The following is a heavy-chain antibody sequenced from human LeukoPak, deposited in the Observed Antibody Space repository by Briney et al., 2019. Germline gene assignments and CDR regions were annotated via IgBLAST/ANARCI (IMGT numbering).Heavy chain of an antibody. D-gene: IGHD1-26*01. CDR2: IGPTGSTT. V-gene: IGHV3-74*01. CDR3: ARMGIVGATDWFDP. CDR1: GFSFSGHW. Sequence: PGGSLRLSCTASGFSFSGHWMHWARQLPGKGLVWVSRIGPTGSTTSYADSVKGRFTVSRDNAKNTLYLQVNNLRAEDTAVYYCARMGIVGATDWFDPWGQGTLVTVSS. J-gene: IGHJ5*02.